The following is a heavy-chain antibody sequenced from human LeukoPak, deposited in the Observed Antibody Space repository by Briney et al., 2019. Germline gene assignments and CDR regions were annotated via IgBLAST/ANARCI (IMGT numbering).Heavy chain of an antibody. V-gene: IGHV1-69*13. CDR3: ARVHVRSGYYYYYMDV. D-gene: IGHD2-15*01. Sequence: ASVKVSCKASGGTFSSYAISWVRQAPGQGLEWMGGIIPIFGTANYAQKFQGRVTITADESTSTAYMELGSLRSEDTAVYYCARVHVRSGYYYYYMDVWGKGTTVTVSS. CDR2: IIPIFGTA. J-gene: IGHJ6*03. CDR1: GGTFSSYA.